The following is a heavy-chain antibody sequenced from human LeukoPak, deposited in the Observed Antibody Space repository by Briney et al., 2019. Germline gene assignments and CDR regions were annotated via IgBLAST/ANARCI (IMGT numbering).Heavy chain of an antibody. D-gene: IGHD2-2*01. CDR1: GYTFTSYG. CDR3: ARQGVSLVWSNLTGDCSSTSCYWEGLDWYFDL. V-gene: IGHV1-18*01. J-gene: IGHJ2*01. CDR2: ISAYNGNT. Sequence: ASVKVSCKASGYTFTSYGISWVRQAPGQGLEWMGWISAYNGNTNYAQKLQGRVTMTTDTSTSTAYMELRSLRSDDTAVYYCARQGVSLVWSNLTGDCSSTSCYWEGLDWYFDLWGRGTLVTVSS.